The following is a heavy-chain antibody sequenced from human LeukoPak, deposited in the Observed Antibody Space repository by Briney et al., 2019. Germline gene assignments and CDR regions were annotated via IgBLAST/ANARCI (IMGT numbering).Heavy chain of an antibody. CDR1: GYSFTSYW. J-gene: IGHJ4*02. Sequence: GESLKISCKGSGYSFTSYWIGWVRQMPGKGLEWMGIIYPGDSDTRYSPSFQGQVTISADKSISTAYLQWSSLKASDTAMYYCARSINFWSGYYYESIDYWGQGTLVTVSS. D-gene: IGHD3-3*01. CDR3: ARSINFWSGYYYESIDY. V-gene: IGHV5-51*01. CDR2: IYPGDSDT.